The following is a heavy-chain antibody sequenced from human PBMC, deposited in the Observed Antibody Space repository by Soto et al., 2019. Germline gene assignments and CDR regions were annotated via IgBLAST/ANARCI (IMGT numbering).Heavy chain of an antibody. CDR3: AKDRGSGSHAGNYYCYGMDV. Sequence: EEQLVESGGGLVQPGRSLRLSCAASGFTFDDYAMHWVRQAPGKGLEWVSGINWNSGSIGYADSVKGRFTISRDEAKTSLYFQMNSLRAEETAFYYCAKDRGSGSHAGNYYCYGMDVWGQGTTVTVS. CDR2: INWNSGSI. D-gene: IGHD3-16*01. CDR1: GFTFDDYA. V-gene: IGHV3-9*01. J-gene: IGHJ6*02.